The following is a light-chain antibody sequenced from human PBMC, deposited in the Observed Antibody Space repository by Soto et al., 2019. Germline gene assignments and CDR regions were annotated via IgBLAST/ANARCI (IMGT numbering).Light chain of an antibody. CDR1: QSVRSRY. CDR3: QHYNNSPLT. V-gene: IGKV3-20*01. J-gene: IGKJ4*01. Sequence: EVVLTQSPGTLSLSPGERATLSCRASQSVRSRYLTWYQQKPGQAPRLLIYDAPSRATDIRDRFSGCGSGTDFTLTISRLEPEDFAVYYCQHYNNSPLTFGGGTKVDI. CDR2: DAP.